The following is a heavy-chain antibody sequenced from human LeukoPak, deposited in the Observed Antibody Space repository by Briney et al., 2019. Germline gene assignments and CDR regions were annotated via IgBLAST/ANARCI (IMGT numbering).Heavy chain of an antibody. V-gene: IGHV3-21*01. CDR1: GFTFSSYS. Sequence: AGGSLRLSCAASGFTFSSYSMNWVRQAPGEGLEWVSSISSSSSYIYYADSVKGRFTISRDNAKNSLYLQINSLRAEDTAVYYCAREEYGWFDPWGQGTLVTVSS. D-gene: IGHD2/OR15-2a*01. CDR3: AREEYGWFDP. J-gene: IGHJ5*02. CDR2: ISSSSSYI.